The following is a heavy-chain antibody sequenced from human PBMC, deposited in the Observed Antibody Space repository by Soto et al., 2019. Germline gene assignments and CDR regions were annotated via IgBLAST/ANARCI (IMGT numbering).Heavy chain of an antibody. Sequence: LRLSCTASVFTFGDYAMSWFRQAPGKGLEWVGFIRSKAYGGTTEYAASVKGRFTISRDDSKSIAYLQMNSLKTEDTAVYYCTRAGDYIGYYFDYWGQGTLVIVSS. CDR2: IRSKAYGGTT. J-gene: IGHJ4*02. CDR1: VFTFGDYA. D-gene: IGHD4-17*01. V-gene: IGHV3-49*03. CDR3: TRAGDYIGYYFDY.